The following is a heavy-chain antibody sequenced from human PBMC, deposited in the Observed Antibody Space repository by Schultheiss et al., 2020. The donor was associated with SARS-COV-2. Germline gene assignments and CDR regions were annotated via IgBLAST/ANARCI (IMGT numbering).Heavy chain of an antibody. CDR3: ARSYGSGSYWSWFDP. CDR2: ISAYNGNT. D-gene: IGHD3-10*01. CDR1: GYTFTSHD. J-gene: IGHJ5*02. Sequence: ASVKVSCKASGYTFTSHDINWVRQATGQGLEWMGWISAYNGNTNYAQKLQGRVTITRDTSASTAYMELSSLRSEDTAVYYCARSYGSGSYWSWFDPWGQGTLVTVSS. V-gene: IGHV1-18*01.